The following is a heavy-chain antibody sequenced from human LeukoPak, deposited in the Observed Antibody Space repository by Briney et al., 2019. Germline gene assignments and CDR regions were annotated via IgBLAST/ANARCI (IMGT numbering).Heavy chain of an antibody. J-gene: IGHJ4*02. CDR1: GGSISSNSYY. Sequence: SETLSLTCTVSGGSISSNSYYWGWIRQPPGKGLEWIGSIYYSGSTYYNPSLKSRVTISADTSKNQFSLKLSSVTAADTAVYYCASLYFWSGYYAFDYWGQGTLVTVSS. D-gene: IGHD3-3*01. V-gene: IGHV4-39*01. CDR2: IYYSGST. CDR3: ASLYFWSGYYAFDY.